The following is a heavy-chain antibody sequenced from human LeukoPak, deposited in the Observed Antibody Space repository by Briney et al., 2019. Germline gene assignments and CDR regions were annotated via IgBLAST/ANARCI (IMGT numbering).Heavy chain of an antibody. CDR2: ISSSSSYI. J-gene: IGHJ6*02. Sequence: GGSLRLSCAASGFTFSSYSMNWVRQAPGKGLEWVSSISSSSSYIYYADSVKGRFIISRDNAKNSLYLQMNSLRAEDTAVYYCAPSPDSSGYYYYYGMDVWGQGTTVTVSS. CDR1: GFTFSSYS. V-gene: IGHV3-21*01. D-gene: IGHD3-22*01. CDR3: APSPDSSGYYYYYGMDV.